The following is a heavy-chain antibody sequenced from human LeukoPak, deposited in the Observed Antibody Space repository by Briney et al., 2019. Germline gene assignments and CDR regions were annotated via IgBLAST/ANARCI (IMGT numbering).Heavy chain of an antibody. J-gene: IGHJ5*02. D-gene: IGHD4-17*01. Sequence: SSETLSLTCTVSGGSISSYYWSWIRQPPGKGLEWIGYIYYSGSTYYNPSLKSRVTISVDTSKNQFSLKLSSVTAADTAVYYCARAHDYGDYVGWFDPWGQGTLVTVSS. CDR2: IYYSGST. CDR3: ARAHDYGDYVGWFDP. CDR1: GGSISSYY. V-gene: IGHV4-59*08.